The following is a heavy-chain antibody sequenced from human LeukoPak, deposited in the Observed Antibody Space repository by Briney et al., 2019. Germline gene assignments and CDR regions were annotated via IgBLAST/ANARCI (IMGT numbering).Heavy chain of an antibody. Sequence: PGGSLRLSCAASGFTFSSYAMTWVRQAPGKGLEWVSTISSSGGSTYYADSVKGRFTISRDNSKNTLYLQMNSLRAEDTAVYYCTRAYSSAWEGFDYWGQGTLVTVSS. CDR3: TRAYSSAWEGFDY. V-gene: IGHV3-23*01. J-gene: IGHJ4*02. D-gene: IGHD6-25*01. CDR2: ISSSGGST. CDR1: GFTFSSYA.